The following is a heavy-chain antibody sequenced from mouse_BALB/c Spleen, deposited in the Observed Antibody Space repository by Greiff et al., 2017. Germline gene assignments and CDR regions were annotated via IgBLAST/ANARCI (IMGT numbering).Heavy chain of an antibody. J-gene: IGHJ2*01. CDR1: GFTFTDYY. Sequence: EVHLVESGGGLVQPGGSLRLSCATSGFTFTDYYMSWVRQPPGKALEWLGFIRNKANGYTTEYSASVKGRFTISRDNSQSILYLQMNTLRAEDSATYYCARDIPLCYFDYWGQGTTLTVSS. CDR3: ARDIPLCYFDY. CDR2: IRNKANGYTT. V-gene: IGHV7-3*02.